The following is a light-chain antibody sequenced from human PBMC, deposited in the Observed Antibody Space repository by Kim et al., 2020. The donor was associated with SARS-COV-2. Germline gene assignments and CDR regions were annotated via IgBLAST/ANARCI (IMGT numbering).Light chain of an antibody. J-gene: IGKJ2*01. V-gene: IGKV1-5*01. Sequence: LSASVGDRFSITCRASQDITRWLAWYQQRPGKAPKLLIYDASTLEGGVPSRFSGTGSGTEFTLTISSLQPEDFATYYCQHYHSYPYTFGQGTKVEIK. CDR2: DAS. CDR1: QDITRW. CDR3: QHYHSYPYT.